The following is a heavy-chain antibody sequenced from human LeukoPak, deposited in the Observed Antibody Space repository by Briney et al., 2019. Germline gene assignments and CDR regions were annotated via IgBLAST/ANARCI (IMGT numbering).Heavy chain of an antibody. D-gene: IGHD5/OR15-5a*01. CDR1: GYTFTSYG. CDR3: ARVFVSLKTDNWFDP. V-gene: IGHV1-18*01. Sequence: ASVKVSCKASGYTFTSYGISWVRQDPGQGLEWMGWISAYNGNTNYAQKLQGRVTMTTDTSTSTAYMELRSLRSDDTAVYYCARVFVSLKTDNWFDPWGQGTLVTVSS. CDR2: ISAYNGNT. J-gene: IGHJ5*02.